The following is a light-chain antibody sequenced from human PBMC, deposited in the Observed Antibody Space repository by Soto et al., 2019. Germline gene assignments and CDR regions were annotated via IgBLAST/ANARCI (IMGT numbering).Light chain of an antibody. CDR3: QTWGTGFWV. CDR2: LNSDGSH. CDR1: SGHSNYA. Sequence: QLVLTQSPSASASLGASVKLTCTLSSGHSNYAIAWHQQQPEKGPRYLMKLNSDGSHSKGDGIPDLFSGSSSGAERYLTISSLQSEDEADYYCQTWGTGFWVFGGGTKVTVL. V-gene: IGLV4-69*01. J-gene: IGLJ3*02.